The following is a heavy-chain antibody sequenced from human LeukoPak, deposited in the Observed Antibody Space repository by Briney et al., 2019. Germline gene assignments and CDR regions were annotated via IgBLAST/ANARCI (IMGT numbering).Heavy chain of an antibody. CDR3: ARERLAHTY. D-gene: IGHD3-3*02. Sequence: GGSLRLSCGASGFIFSSYWMTWVRQAPGKRLEWVANIEPDGSEKYYVDSVKGRFTISRDNAKNLLYLQIHSLRAEDTAIYYCARERLAHTYWGQGALVTVSS. V-gene: IGHV3-7*01. CDR1: GFIFSSYW. J-gene: IGHJ4*02. CDR2: IEPDGSEK.